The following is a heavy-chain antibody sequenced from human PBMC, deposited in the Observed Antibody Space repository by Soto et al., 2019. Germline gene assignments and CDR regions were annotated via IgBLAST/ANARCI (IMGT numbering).Heavy chain of an antibody. CDR3: ARAHMVRGTPSRVGMDV. CDR1: GGSFSGYY. D-gene: IGHD3-10*01. Sequence: QVQLQQWGAGLLKPSETLSLTCAVYGGSFSGYYWSWIRQPPGKGLEWIGEINHSGSTNYNPSLKSRVTISVDTSKNQFSLKLRSVTAADTAVYYCARAHMVRGTPSRVGMDVWGQGTTVTVSS. V-gene: IGHV4-34*01. CDR2: INHSGST. J-gene: IGHJ6*02.